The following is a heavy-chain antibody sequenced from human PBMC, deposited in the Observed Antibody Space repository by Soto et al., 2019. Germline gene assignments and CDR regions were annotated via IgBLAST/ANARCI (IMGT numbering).Heavy chain of an antibody. CDR1: GFTFSSYA. J-gene: IGHJ4*02. D-gene: IGHD6-6*01. CDR3: AKDWLPDSSSSVGFLPFDY. CDR2: ISGSGGST. V-gene: IGHV3-23*01. Sequence: GGSLRLSCAASGFTFSSYAMSWVRQAPGKGLEWVSAISGSGGSTYYADSVKGRFTISRDNSKNTLYLQMNSLRAEDTAVYYCAKDWLPDSSSSVGFLPFDYWGQGTLVTVSS.